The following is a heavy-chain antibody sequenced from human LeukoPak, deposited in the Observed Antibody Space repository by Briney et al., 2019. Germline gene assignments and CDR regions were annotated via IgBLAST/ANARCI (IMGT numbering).Heavy chain of an antibody. V-gene: IGHV3-30*18. Sequence: PGGSLRLSCAASGFTFSSYGMHWVRQAPGKGLEWVAVISYDGSNKYYADSVKGRFTISRDNSKNTLYLQMNSLRAEDTAVYYCAKVRSAMVRGIIDVWGQGTTVTVSS. D-gene: IGHD3-10*01. J-gene: IGHJ6*02. CDR3: AKVRSAMVRGIIDV. CDR2: ISYDGSNK. CDR1: GFTFSSYG.